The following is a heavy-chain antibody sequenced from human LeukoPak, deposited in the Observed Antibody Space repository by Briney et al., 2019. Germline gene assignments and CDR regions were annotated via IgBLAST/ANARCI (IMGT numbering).Heavy chain of an antibody. J-gene: IGHJ4*02. CDR1: GGSISSSSYY. CDR2: IYYSGST. V-gene: IGHV4-39*01. Sequence: SETLSLTCTVSGGSISSSSYYWGWIRQPPGKGLEWIGSIYYSGSTYYNPSLKSRVTISVDTSKNQFSLKLSSVTAADTAAYYCARHAGAFKDYWGQGTLVTVSS. D-gene: IGHD3-3*02. CDR3: ARHAGAFKDY.